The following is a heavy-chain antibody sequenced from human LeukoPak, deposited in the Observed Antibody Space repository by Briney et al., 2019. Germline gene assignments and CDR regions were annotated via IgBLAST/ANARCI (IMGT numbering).Heavy chain of an antibody. V-gene: IGHV3-7*01. D-gene: IGHD2-15*01. CDR1: GFPFSGYW. CDR3: ARDVGYCSGGSCYRWFAS. J-gene: IGHJ5*01. Sequence: GGSLRLSCAPSGFPFSGYWMSWVRQAPGKGLFWLGNINHNGSAVYYVDSVKGRFTISRDDARNSVSLQMNSLRADDTAVYYCARDVGYCSGGSCYRWFASWGQGTLVIVSS. CDR2: INHNGSAV.